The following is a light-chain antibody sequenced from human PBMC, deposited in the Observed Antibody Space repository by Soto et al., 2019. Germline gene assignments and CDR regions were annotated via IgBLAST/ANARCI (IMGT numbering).Light chain of an antibody. J-gene: IGKJ3*01. Sequence: EVVLTQSPATLSLSPGERATLSCRASQSVSRHLAWYQQKPGQAPRLLIYETSNRATGIPARFSGSGSGTDFTLTISSLEPEDFAVYYCQQRSNWLITFGPGTKVEIK. V-gene: IGKV3-11*01. CDR3: QQRSNWLIT. CDR1: QSVSRH. CDR2: ETS.